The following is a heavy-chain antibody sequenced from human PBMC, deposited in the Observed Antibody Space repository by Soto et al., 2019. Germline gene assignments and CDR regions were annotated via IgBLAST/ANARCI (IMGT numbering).Heavy chain of an antibody. J-gene: IGHJ4*02. V-gene: IGHV2-5*02. CDR2: IYWDDDK. CDR3: AHRQRDPGTTSFDY. D-gene: IGHD1-7*01. CDR1: GFSLSTSGVG. Sequence: QITLKESGPTLVKPTQTLTLTCTFSGFSLSTSGVGVGWIRQPPGKALEWLALIYWDDDKLYSPSLKSRLTITKDSSKNQVVLTMTNLDPVDTATYYCAHRQRDPGTTSFDYWGQGTLVTVSS.